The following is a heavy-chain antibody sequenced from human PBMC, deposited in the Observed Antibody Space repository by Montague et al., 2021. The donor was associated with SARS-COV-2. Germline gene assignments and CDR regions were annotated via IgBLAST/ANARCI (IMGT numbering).Heavy chain of an antibody. CDR2: IYYRGAS. CDR3: AGRVTRGAFDV. CDR1: GGSINSSTYY. J-gene: IGHJ3*01. Sequence: SETLSLTCIVSGGSINSSTYYWAWIRQPPGKGLEWIATIYYRGASWSDPSLRSRVTISADTSRNQFNLKLTSVTAADMGLYYCAGRVTRGAFDVWGQGTMGTGSS. D-gene: IGHD1-1*01. V-gene: IGHV4-39*01.